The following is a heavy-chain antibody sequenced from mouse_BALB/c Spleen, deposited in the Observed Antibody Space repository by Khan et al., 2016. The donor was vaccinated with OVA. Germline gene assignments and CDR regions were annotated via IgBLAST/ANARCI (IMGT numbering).Heavy chain of an antibody. CDR3: VSYDGYCFDY. D-gene: IGHD1-2*01. CDR1: GDSITSGY. V-gene: IGHV3-8*02. CDR2: NDYSGNT. J-gene: IGHJ2*01. Sequence: EVKLLESGPSLVKPSQTLSLTCSVTGDSITSGYWNWIRKFPGNKFEYMGYNDYSGNTYYNPSLESRISITRDTSKNHYYLQLNSVTTEDTATYYCVSYDGYCFDYWGQGTTLTVSS.